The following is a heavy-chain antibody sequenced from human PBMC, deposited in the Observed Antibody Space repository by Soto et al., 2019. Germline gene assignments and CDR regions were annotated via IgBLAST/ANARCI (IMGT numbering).Heavy chain of an antibody. CDR2: ISSSGSTI. Sequence: GGSLRLSCAASGFTFSSYEMNWVRQAPGKGLEWVSYISSSGSTIYYADPVKGRFTISRDNAKNSLYLQMNSLRAEDTAVYYCAREGCSSTSCYEAFDIWGQGTMVTVSS. V-gene: IGHV3-48*03. CDR1: GFTFSSYE. CDR3: AREGCSSTSCYEAFDI. D-gene: IGHD2-2*01. J-gene: IGHJ3*02.